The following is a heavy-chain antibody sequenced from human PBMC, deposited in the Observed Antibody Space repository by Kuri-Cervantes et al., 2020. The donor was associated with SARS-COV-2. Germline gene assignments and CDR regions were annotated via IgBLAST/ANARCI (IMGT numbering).Heavy chain of an antibody. CDR2: IWYDGSNK. D-gene: IGHD1-26*01. J-gene: IGHJ1*01. V-gene: IGHV3-33*01. CDR1: ELTFSSYG. CDR3: ARAPSILGATLGYFQQ. Sequence: GGSLRLSCAASELTFSSYGMHWVRQAPGKGLEWVAVIWYDGSNKSYADSVRGRFTISGDKSKNTLYLQMNSLRAGDTAVYYCARAPSILGATLGYFQQWGQGTPVTVSS.